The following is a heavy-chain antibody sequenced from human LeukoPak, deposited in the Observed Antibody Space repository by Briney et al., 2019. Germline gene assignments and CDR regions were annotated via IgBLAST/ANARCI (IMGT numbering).Heavy chain of an antibody. CDR3: VKSAGKDGYRDVFDI. Sequence: GGSLRLSCAASGFTFSSYAMHWVRQAPGKGLEWVAVISYDGSNKYYADSVRGLFTISRDIFKSTLYLQMNSLRAEDTAVYHCVKSAGKDGYRDVFDIWGQGTVVTVSS. D-gene: IGHD5-24*01. CDR2: ISYDGSNK. V-gene: IGHV3-30-3*01. J-gene: IGHJ3*02. CDR1: GFTFSSYA.